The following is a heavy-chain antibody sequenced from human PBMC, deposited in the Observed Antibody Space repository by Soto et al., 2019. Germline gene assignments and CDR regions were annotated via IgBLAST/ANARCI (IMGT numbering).Heavy chain of an antibody. Sequence: SETLSLTCTVSGGSISSYYWSWIRQPPGKGLEWIGYIYYSGSTNYNPSLKSRVTISVDTSKNQFSLKLSSVTAADTAVYYCARHSIAARQGVFDYWGQGTLVTVSS. CDR1: GGSISSYY. CDR3: ARHSIAARQGVFDY. V-gene: IGHV4-59*08. CDR2: IYYSGST. D-gene: IGHD6-6*01. J-gene: IGHJ4*02.